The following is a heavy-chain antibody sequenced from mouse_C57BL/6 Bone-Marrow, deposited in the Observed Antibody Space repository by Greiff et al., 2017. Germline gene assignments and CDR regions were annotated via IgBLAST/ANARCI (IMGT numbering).Heavy chain of an antibody. CDR3: TTGGYYPDY. D-gene: IGHD1-1*02. CDR1: GFNIKDDY. J-gene: IGHJ2*01. Sequence: EVQLQQSGAELVRPGASVKLSCTASGFNIKDDYLHWVKQRPEQGLEWIGWIDPENGDTEYASKFQGKATITADTSSNTAYLQLSSLTSEDTAVYYCTTGGYYPDYWGQGTTLTVSS. CDR2: IDPENGDT. V-gene: IGHV14-4*01.